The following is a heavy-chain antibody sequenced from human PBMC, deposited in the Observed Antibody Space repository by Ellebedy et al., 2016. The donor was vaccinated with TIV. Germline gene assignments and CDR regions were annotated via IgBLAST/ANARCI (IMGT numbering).Heavy chain of an antibody. D-gene: IGHD3-16*01. CDR3: ARHRGSGGNYVDY. Sequence: SETLSLTXTVSGGSISSYYWSWIRQPPGKGLEWIGSIYYSGSTYYNPSLKSRVTISVDTSKNQFSLKLSSVTAADTAVYYCARHRGSGGNYVDYWGQGTLVTVSS. V-gene: IGHV4-59*05. CDR2: IYYSGST. CDR1: GGSISSYY. J-gene: IGHJ4*02.